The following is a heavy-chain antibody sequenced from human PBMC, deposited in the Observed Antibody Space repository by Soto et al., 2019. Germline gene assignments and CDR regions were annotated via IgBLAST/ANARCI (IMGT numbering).Heavy chain of an antibody. CDR2: INPSGGST. CDR1: GYSFTSYY. V-gene: IGHV1-46*01. CDR3: ARDPPNPGHRHGMDV. J-gene: IGHJ6*02. Sequence: ASVKVSCKASGYSFTSYYMHWVRQAPGQGLEWMGIINPSGGSTSYAQKFQGRVTMTRDTSTSTVYMELSSPRSEDTAVYYCARDPPNPGHRHGMDVWGQGTTVTVSS.